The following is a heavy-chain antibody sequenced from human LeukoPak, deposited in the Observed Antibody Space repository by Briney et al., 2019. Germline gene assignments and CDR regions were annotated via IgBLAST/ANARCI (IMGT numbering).Heavy chain of an antibody. CDR2: VWFDGNMK. J-gene: IGHJ4*02. Sequence: PGGSLRLSCAAPGFSFQNYGMHWVRQAPGKGLEWVAVVWFDGNMKKYADSVKGRFTISRDNPTNTVSLQMNSLRAKDTAVYYCARAPRGYSSYYFDYWGQGILVTVSS. CDR3: ARAPRGYSSYYFDY. D-gene: IGHD5-18*01. CDR1: GFSFQNYG. V-gene: IGHV3-33*01.